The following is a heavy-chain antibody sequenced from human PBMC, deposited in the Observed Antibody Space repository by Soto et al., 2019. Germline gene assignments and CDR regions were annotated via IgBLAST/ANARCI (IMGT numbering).Heavy chain of an antibody. CDR1: GFTFGDFY. CDR3: ARPNWNSRGGVYNL. J-gene: IGHJ4*02. CDR2: ITKTGTTI. V-gene: IGHV3-11*01. D-gene: IGHD3-16*01. Sequence: QARLVESGGGLVEPGGSLRLSCTASGFTFGDFYMMWFRQAPGRGLEWISYITKTGTTIYHADPVKGRFSVSRDNARSSLYLQMNSLRAEDTAVYYCARPNWNSRGGVYNLWGQGTVVTVSS.